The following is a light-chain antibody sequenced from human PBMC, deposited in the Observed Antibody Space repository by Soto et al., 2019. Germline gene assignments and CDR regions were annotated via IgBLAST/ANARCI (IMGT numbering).Light chain of an antibody. CDR3: CSYAGNTTPVV. V-gene: IGLV2-23*02. Sequence: QSVLTQPASVSGSPGQSIAISCTGASSDVGSYNLVSWYQQHPGKAPKLMIYEVTKRPSGVSNRFSGSKSGNTASLTISGLQAEDEAAYYCCSYAGNTTPVVFGGGTKLTVL. CDR2: EVT. CDR1: SSDVGSYNL. J-gene: IGLJ2*01.